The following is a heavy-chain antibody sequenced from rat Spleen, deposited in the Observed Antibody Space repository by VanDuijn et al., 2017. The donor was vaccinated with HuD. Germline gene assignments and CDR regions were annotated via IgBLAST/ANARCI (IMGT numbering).Heavy chain of an antibody. V-gene: IGHV5-31*01. CDR2: IIKTGGST. Sequence: EVQLVESGGGLVQPGGSLKLSCVASGFTFNNYWMTWIRQAPGKGREWVASIIKTGGSTYYQDSVKGRFTISRDNAQNTLYLQMSKLGSEDTAIYYCVREEFGVRDWGQGVMVTVSS. CDR3: VREEFGVRD. D-gene: IGHD4-3*01. J-gene: IGHJ2*01. CDR1: GFTFNNYW.